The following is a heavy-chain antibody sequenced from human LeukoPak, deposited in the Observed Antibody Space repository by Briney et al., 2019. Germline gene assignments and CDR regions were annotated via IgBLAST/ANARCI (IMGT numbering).Heavy chain of an antibody. Sequence: GGSLRLSCAASSFTFSSYWMSWVSQAPGKGLEWVANIKHDGSEKYYVDSVKGRFTISRDNAKNSLYLQMNSLRAEDTAVYYCAREAPGYYDSSGYYDYWGQGTLVTVSS. V-gene: IGHV3-7*04. J-gene: IGHJ4*02. CDR2: IKHDGSEK. CDR3: AREAPGYYDSSGYYDY. CDR1: SFTFSSYW. D-gene: IGHD3-22*01.